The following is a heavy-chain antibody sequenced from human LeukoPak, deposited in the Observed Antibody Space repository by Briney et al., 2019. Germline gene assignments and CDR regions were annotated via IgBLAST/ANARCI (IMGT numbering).Heavy chain of an antibody. CDR2: ISYDGSNK. D-gene: IGHD5-18*01. J-gene: IGHJ4*02. CDR1: GFTFSSYA. CDR3: ARADTAMGTDFDY. Sequence: GGSLRLSCAASGFTFSSYAMHWVRQAPGKGLEWVAVISYDGSNKYYADSVKGRFTISRDNSKNTLYLQMNSLRAEDTAVYYCARADTAMGTDFDYWGQGTLVTVSS. V-gene: IGHV3-30-3*01.